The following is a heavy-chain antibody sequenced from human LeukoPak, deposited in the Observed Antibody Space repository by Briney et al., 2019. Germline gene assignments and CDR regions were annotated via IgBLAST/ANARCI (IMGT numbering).Heavy chain of an antibody. J-gene: IGHJ4*02. Sequence: GGSLRLSCAASGFTFSSYAMSWVRQAPGKGLEWVSSISSSSSYIYYADSVKGRFTISRDNAKNSLYLQMNSLRAEDTAVYYCARADNDYGDYQVDYWGQGTLVTVSS. V-gene: IGHV3-21*01. CDR1: GFTFSSYA. CDR2: ISSSSSYI. CDR3: ARADNDYGDYQVDY. D-gene: IGHD4-17*01.